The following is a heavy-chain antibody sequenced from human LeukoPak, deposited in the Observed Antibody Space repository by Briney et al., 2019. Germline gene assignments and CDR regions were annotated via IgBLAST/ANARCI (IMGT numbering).Heavy chain of an antibody. D-gene: IGHD2-2*01. V-gene: IGHV4-4*07. J-gene: IGHJ4*02. Sequence: PSETLSLTCTVSGGSISSYYWSWIRQPAGKGLEWIRRIYTSGSTNYNPSLKSRVTMSVDTSKNQFSLKLSSVTAADTAVYYCAREAWYCSSTSCYVGIDYWGQGTLVTVSS. CDR1: GGSISSYY. CDR3: AREAWYCSSTSCYVGIDY. CDR2: IYTSGST.